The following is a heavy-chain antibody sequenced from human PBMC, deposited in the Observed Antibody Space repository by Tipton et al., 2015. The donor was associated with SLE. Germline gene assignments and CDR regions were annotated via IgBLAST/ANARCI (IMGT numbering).Heavy chain of an antibody. CDR3: ALVVDDGNNQD. CDR2: NNHSGSA. D-gene: IGHD5-24*01. CDR1: GESFSGYY. J-gene: IGHJ4*02. Sequence: TLSLTCAVSGESFSGYYWTWVRQPPGEGREWIGENNHSGSANYNPSLKSRVTISVDTSKDQSSLKLTYVTAADTAVYYCALVVDDGNNQDWGQGTVVTVSS. V-gene: IGHV4-34*01.